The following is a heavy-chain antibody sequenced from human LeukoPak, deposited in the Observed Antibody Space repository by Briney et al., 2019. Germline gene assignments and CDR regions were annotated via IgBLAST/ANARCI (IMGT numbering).Heavy chain of an antibody. Sequence: PSETLSLTCPVSGDSISTGNYLWTWIRQPAGNGLEWIGRIETSGTTAYNPSLKGRVTISIDASNNQFSLNLNSVTAADTAVYFCARVYYGRTYDYWYFDLWGRGTLVTVSS. CDR1: GDSISTGNYL. J-gene: IGHJ2*01. D-gene: IGHD3-10*01. CDR3: ARVYYGRTYDYWYFDL. V-gene: IGHV4-61*02. CDR2: IETSGTT.